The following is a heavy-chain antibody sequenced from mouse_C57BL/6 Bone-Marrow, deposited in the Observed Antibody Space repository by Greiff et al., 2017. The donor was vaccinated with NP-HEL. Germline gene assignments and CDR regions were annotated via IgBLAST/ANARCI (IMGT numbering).Heavy chain of an antibody. J-gene: IGHJ2*01. V-gene: IGHV3-8*01. D-gene: IGHD1-1*01. Sequence: EVMLVESGPGLAKPSQTLSITCSVTGYSITNDYWNWIRKFQGNKLEYMGYISYSGSTYYNPYLKSRISITRDTSKNQYYLQLNSVTTEDTATYYCARASVSSPYYFDYWGQGTTLTVSS. CDR2: ISYSGST. CDR1: GYSITNDY. CDR3: ARASVSSPYYFDY.